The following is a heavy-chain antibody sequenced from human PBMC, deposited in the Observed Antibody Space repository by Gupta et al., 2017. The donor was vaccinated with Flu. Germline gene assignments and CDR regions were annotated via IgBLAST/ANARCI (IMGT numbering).Heavy chain of an antibody. CDR3: ARAWEARGYFDY. CDR1: GYTFSSYS. Sequence: EVQLVESGGGLVKPGGSLKLSCVASGYTFSSYSVNWVRQAPGKGLEWVSFISSSSSYIYYADSMKGRFTISRDNAKNSLYLQMNNLRAEDTAVYYCARAWEARGYFDYWGQGSLVTVSS. CDR2: ISSSSSYI. V-gene: IGHV3-21*01. J-gene: IGHJ4*02. D-gene: IGHD1-26*01.